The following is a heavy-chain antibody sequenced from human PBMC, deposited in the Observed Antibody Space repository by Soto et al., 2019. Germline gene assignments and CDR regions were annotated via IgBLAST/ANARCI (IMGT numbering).Heavy chain of an antibody. D-gene: IGHD4-17*01. J-gene: IGHJ6*03. CDR3: ARVRGSTVTTNQHNYYYYMDV. CDR1: GGSFSGYY. CDR2: INHSGST. Sequence: PSETLSLTCAVYGGSFSGYYWSWIRQPPGKGLEWIGEINHSGSTNYNPSLKSRVTISVDTSKNQFSLKLSSVTAADTAVYYCARVRGSTVTTNQHNYYYYMDVWGKGTTVTVSS. V-gene: IGHV4-34*01.